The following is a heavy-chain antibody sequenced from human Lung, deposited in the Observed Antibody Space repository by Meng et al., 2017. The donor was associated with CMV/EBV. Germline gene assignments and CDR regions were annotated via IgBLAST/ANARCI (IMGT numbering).Heavy chain of an antibody. CDR1: GDTFTSYG. Sequence: ASVKVSCKASGDTFTSYGFTWVRQAPGQGLEWVGWISAYNDNTNYAQRLQGRVSMTTDKTTSTAYMELRSLRSDDTAVYYCASKVEPYYYDRSGYLNWGQGTLVTVSS. J-gene: IGHJ4*02. V-gene: IGHV1-18*01. CDR3: ASKVEPYYYDRSGYLN. D-gene: IGHD3-22*01. CDR2: ISAYNDNT.